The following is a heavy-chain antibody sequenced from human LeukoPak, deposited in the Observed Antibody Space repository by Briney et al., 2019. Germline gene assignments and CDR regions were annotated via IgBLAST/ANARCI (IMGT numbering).Heavy chain of an antibody. J-gene: IGHJ4*02. D-gene: IGHD1-1*01. V-gene: IGHV4-4*02. Sequence: SSETLSLTCAISGGSIYSHSWWSWVRQPPGKGLEWIGEIYHGGDTNYDPSLKSRVSMSVDRSTNHFSLSLSSVTAADTAIYYCASHAKVLGTRGFDYWGQGTLVTVSS. CDR1: GGSIYSHSW. CDR3: ASHAKVLGTRGFDY. CDR2: IYHGGDT.